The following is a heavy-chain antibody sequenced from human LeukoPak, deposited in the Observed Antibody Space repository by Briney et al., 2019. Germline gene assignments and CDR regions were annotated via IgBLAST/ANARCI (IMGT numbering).Heavy chain of an antibody. CDR3: ARATAMAIFDY. CDR2: IYYSGST. D-gene: IGHD5-18*01. Sequence: PSETLSLTCTVSGGSISSSSYYWGWIRQPPGKGLERIGSIYYSGSTYYNPSLKSRVTISVDTSKNQFSLKLSSVTAADTAVYYCARATAMAIFDYWGQGTLVTVSS. CDR1: GGSISSSSYY. J-gene: IGHJ4*02. V-gene: IGHV4-39*01.